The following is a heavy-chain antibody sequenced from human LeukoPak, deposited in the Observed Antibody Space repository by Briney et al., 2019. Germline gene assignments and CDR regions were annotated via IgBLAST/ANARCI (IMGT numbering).Heavy chain of an antibody. CDR2: INAGNGNT. CDR3: ARDHEDILPGFDY. D-gene: IGHD3-9*01. CDR1: GYTFTSYA. V-gene: IGHV1-3*01. J-gene: IGHJ4*02. Sequence: ASVKVSCKASGYTFTSYAMHWVRQAPGQRLEWMGWINAGNGNTKYSQKFQGRVTITRDTSASTAYMELSSLRSEDTAVYYCARDHEDILPGFDYWGQGTLVTVSS.